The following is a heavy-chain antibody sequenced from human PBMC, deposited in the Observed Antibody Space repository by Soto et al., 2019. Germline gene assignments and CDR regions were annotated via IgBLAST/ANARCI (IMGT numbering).Heavy chain of an antibody. J-gene: IGHJ4*02. V-gene: IGHV4-31*03. CDR1: GGSISSGGYY. CDR2: IYYSGST. CDR3: AREWRDYYFDY. Sequence: QVRLQESGPGLVKPSQILSLTCTVSGGSISSGGYYWSWIRQHPGKGLEWIGYIYYSGSTYYNPSLKSRVTISVDTSKNQFSLKLSSVTAADTAVYYCAREWRDYYFDYWGQGTLVTVSS.